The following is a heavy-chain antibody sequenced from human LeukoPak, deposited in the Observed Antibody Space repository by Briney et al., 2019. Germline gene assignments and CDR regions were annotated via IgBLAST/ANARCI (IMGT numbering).Heavy chain of an antibody. V-gene: IGHV4-38-2*01. J-gene: IGHJ4*02. CDR1: GYSISSSYY. D-gene: IGHD3-3*01. CDR3: ARRGDDFWSGYHIDY. CDR2: IHHRGTT. Sequence: SETLSLTCGVSGYSISSSYYWGWIRQPPGKELEWIGSIHHRGTTYYNPSLKSRVTISVDTSKNQFSLKLSSVTAADTAVYYCARRGDDFWSGYHIDYWGQGTLVTVSS.